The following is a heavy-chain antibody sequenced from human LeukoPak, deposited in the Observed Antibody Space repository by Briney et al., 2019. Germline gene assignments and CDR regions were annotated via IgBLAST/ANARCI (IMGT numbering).Heavy chain of an antibody. CDR1: GGPISSYY. Sequence: SETLSLTCTVSGGPISSYYWSWIRQPAGKGLEWIGRIYTSGSTNYNPSLKSRVTMSVDTSKNQFSLKLSSVTAADTAVYYCAREYTGIAEYYFDYWGQGTLVTVSS. CDR3: AREYTGIAEYYFDY. CDR2: IYTSGST. D-gene: IGHD6-13*01. V-gene: IGHV4-4*07. J-gene: IGHJ4*02.